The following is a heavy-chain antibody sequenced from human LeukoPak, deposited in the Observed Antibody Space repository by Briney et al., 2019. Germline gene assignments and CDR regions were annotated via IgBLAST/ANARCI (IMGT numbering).Heavy chain of an antibody. J-gene: IGHJ5*02. CDR2: ISAYNSNT. CDR3: ARAGQIIWFDP. Sequence: ASVKASCKASGYTFTSYGINWVRQAPGQGLEWMGWISAYNSNTHYAQKLQGRVTMTTDTSTSTAYMELSSLRSEDTAVYYCARAGQIIWFDPWGQGTLVTVSS. V-gene: IGHV1-18*01. CDR1: GYTFTSYG.